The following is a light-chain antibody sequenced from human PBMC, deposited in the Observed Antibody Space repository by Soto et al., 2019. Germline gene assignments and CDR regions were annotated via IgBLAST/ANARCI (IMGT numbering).Light chain of an antibody. CDR1: SSDVGGYNF. J-gene: IGLJ1*01. CDR2: EVS. CDR3: ISYTTSNSFYV. Sequence: QSVLTQPASVSGSPGQSITISCTGTSSDVGGYNFVSWYQQLPGKAPKLMIFEVSNRPSGVSHRFSGSKSGDTASLTISGLQAEDEADYYCISYTTSNSFYVFGTGTKLTVL. V-gene: IGLV2-14*01.